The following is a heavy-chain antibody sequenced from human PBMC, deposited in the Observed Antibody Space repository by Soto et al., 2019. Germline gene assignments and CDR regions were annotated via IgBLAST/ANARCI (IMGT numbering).Heavy chain of an antibody. J-gene: IGHJ6*02. CDR2: ISSSSTI. D-gene: IGHD6-13*01. CDR3: ARDGPIAAAGTYYYYYYGMDV. CDR1: GFTFSSYS. V-gene: IGHV3-48*02. Sequence: GGSLRLSCAASGFTFSSYSMNWVRQAPGKGLEWVSYISSSSTIYYADSVKGRFTISRDNAKNSLYLQMNSLRDEDTAVYYCARDGPIAAAGTYYYYYYGMDVWGQGTTVTVSS.